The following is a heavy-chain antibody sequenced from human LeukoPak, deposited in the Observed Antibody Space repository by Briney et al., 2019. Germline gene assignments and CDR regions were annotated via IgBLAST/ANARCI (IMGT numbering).Heavy chain of an antibody. V-gene: IGHV3-11*01. CDR2: ISPSGATI. J-gene: IGHJ4*02. CDR1: GFTFSDYY. D-gene: IGHD2-15*01. Sequence: GGSLRLSCAASGFTFSDYYMSWIRPAPGKGLEWVSYISPSGATISYADSVKGRFTTSRDNAKSSLYLQMNSLRAEDTAVYYCARCRGHSCCFDNWGQGTQVTVSS. CDR3: ARCRGHSCCFDN.